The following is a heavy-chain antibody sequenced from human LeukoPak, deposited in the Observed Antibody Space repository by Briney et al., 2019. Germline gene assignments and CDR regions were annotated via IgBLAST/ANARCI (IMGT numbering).Heavy chain of an antibody. V-gene: IGHV3-33*06. D-gene: IGHD3-16*02. Sequence: GRSLRLSCAASGFTFSSYGMHWVRQAPGKGREWVAVIWYDGSNKYYADSVKGRFTISRDNSKNTLYLQMSSLRAEDTAVYYCTKDLSYSLDYWGQGTLVTVSS. CDR3: TKDLSYSLDY. CDR1: GFTFSSYG. CDR2: IWYDGSNK. J-gene: IGHJ4*02.